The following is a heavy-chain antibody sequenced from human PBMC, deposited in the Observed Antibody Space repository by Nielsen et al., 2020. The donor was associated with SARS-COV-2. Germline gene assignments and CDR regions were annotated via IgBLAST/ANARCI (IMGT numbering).Heavy chain of an antibody. CDR3: AKQSYGSSSDYYYGMDV. Sequence: GESLKISCAASGFTFSSYAMHWVRQAPGKGLEWVAVISYDGSNKYYADFVKGRFTISRDNSKNTLYLQMNSLRAEDTAVYYCAKQSYGSSSDYYYGMDVWGQGTTVTVSS. V-gene: IGHV3-30-3*02. J-gene: IGHJ6*02. CDR1: GFTFSSYA. CDR2: ISYDGSNK. D-gene: IGHD6-6*01.